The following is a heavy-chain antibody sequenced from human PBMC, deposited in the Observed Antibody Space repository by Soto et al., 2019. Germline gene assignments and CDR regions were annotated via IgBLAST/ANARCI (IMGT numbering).Heavy chain of an antibody. J-gene: IGHJ6*02. CDR2: IYYTGST. Sequence: SETLSLTCTVSVGSISSYYWSWIRQPPGKGLEWIGYIYYTGSTVYNPSFKSRVTISVDTSKNQFSLKLNSVTAADTAVYYCARDLWGYCGTDCYPLDVWGQGTTVTVSS. CDR1: VGSISSYY. D-gene: IGHD2-21*02. CDR3: ARDLWGYCGTDCYPLDV. V-gene: IGHV4-59*01.